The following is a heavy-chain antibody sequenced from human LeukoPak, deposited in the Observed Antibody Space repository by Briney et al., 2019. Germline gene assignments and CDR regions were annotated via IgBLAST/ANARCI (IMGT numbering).Heavy chain of an antibody. CDR3: ARIAYADEGMDV. CDR1: DSASVVIG. J-gene: IGHJ6*03. Sequence: GGSLDSPVQPLDSASVVIGWPGSARLQGRGWSGWPTSSQMEVKRSMRTLKGRFTISRDNGKNSVYLQMNSLRAEETAVYYCARIAYADEGMDVWGKGTTVTVSS. CDR2: SSQMEVK. D-gene: IGHD2-21*01. V-gene: IGHV3-7*01.